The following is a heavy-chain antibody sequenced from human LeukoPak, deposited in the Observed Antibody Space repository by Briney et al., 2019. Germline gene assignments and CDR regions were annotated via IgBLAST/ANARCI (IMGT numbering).Heavy chain of an antibody. V-gene: IGHV3-48*03. Sequence: GGSLRLSCAASGFTFSSYEMNWVRQAPGKGLEWVSYISSSGSTIYYADSVKGRFTISRDNAKNSLYLHMNSLRAEDTAVYYCARDLTDPPYYYYYIDVWGKGTTVTISS. CDR2: ISSSGSTI. J-gene: IGHJ6*03. CDR3: ARDLTDPPYYYYYIDV. CDR1: GFTFSSYE.